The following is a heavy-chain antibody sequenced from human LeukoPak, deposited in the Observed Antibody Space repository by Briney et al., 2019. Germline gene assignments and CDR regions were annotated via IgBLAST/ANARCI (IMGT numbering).Heavy chain of an antibody. Sequence: KSGGSLRLSCAASGFTFSSYSMNWVRQAPGKGLEWVSSISSSSSYIYYADSVKGRFTISRDNAKNSLYLQMNSLRAEDTAVYYCARGGASIRFHGYYFDYWGQGTLVTVSS. D-gene: IGHD3-3*01. CDR1: GFTFSSYS. CDR3: ARGGASIRFHGYYFDY. V-gene: IGHV3-21*01. CDR2: ISSSSSYI. J-gene: IGHJ4*02.